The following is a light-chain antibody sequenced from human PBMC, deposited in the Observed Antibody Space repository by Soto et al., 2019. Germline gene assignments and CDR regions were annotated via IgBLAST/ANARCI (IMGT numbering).Light chain of an antibody. CDR1: QGISNW. J-gene: IGKJ4*01. CDR2: GAS. V-gene: IGKV1-12*01. CDR3: QQTNTFLPPT. Sequence: DIQMTQSPSSVSASVGDRVTITCRARQGISNWLAWYQQQPGKAPKLLIYGASSLQSGVPSRFSGSGSGTHFTLIISSLQLEDFATDNRQQTNTFLPPTFGGGTKVEL.